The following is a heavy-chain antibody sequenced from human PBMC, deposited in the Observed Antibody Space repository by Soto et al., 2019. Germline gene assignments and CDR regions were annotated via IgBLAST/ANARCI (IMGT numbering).Heavy chain of an antibody. CDR2: IKHDGSEK. CDR1: GFTFSSYW. Sequence: EVQLVESGGGLVHLGGSRRLSCAASGFTFSSYWMTWVRQAPGKGLEWVANIKHDGSEKYYVHSVKGRVTISRDNARNSVCLEIKSLRAEDTCVYSCVRDRSGSYLEGFDYWGQGTLVTVSS. CDR3: VRDRSGSYLEGFDY. V-gene: IGHV3-7*01. J-gene: IGHJ4*02. D-gene: IGHD1-26*01.